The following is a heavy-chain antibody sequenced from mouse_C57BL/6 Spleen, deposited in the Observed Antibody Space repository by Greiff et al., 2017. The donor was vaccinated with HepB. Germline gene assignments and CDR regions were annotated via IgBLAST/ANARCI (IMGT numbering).Heavy chain of an antibody. J-gene: IGHJ1*03. V-gene: IGHV5-9*01. CDR3: ARHGSSYRYFDV. CDR1: GFTFSSYT. Sequence: EVQRVESGGGLVKPGGSLKLSCAASGFTFSSYTMSWVRQTPEKRLEWVATISGGGGNTYYPDSVKGRFTISRDNAKNTLYLQMSSLRSEDTALYYCARHGSSYRYFDVWGTGTTVTVSS. D-gene: IGHD1-1*01. CDR2: ISGGGGNT.